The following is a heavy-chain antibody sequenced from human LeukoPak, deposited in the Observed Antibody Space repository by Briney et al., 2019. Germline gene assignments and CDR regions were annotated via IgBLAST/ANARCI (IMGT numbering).Heavy chain of an antibody. J-gene: IGHJ4*02. V-gene: IGHV3-21*04. Sequence: GGSLRLSCAASGFSFNTYSMTWVRQAPGKGLEWVSIISRTSESTFYADSVKGRFTISRDNSKNTLYLQMNSLRAEDTAVYYCARRSGIAVAGAFDYWGQGTLVTVSS. CDR2: ISRTSEST. CDR1: GFSFNTYS. D-gene: IGHD6-19*01. CDR3: ARRSGIAVAGAFDY.